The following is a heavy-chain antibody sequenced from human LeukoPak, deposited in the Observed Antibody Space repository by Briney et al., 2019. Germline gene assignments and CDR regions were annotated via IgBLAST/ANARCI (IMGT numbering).Heavy chain of an antibody. CDR2: ISYDGNKK. CDR1: GFRFNNYA. V-gene: IGHV3-30*01. Sequence: GGSLRLSCAASGFRFNNYAIHWVRKAPGKGLEWVSVISYDGNKKYYADSVKGRFTISRDNSKNTLYLQMNSLRVEDTATYYCARSPSHNWFVPWGQGTLVTVSS. CDR3: ARSPSHNWFVP. J-gene: IGHJ5*02.